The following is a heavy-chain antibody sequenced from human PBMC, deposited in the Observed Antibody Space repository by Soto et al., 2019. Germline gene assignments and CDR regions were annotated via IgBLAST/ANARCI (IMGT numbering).Heavy chain of an antibody. CDR2: LNPNSGGT. CDR1: GYTFIGYY. CDR3: ARTVGADSDNYGMDV. V-gene: IGHV1-2*02. Sequence: ASVKVSCKASGYTFIGYYIHWVRQAPGQGLEWMGWLNPNSGGTNYAQKFQGRVTMTRDTSISTAHMELSRLRSDDTAVYYCARTVGADSDNYGMDVWGQGTTVTVSS. D-gene: IGHD1-26*01. J-gene: IGHJ6*02.